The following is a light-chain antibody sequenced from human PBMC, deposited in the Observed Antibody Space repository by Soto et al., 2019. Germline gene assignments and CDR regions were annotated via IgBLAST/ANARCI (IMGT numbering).Light chain of an antibody. CDR1: QTIGTS. CDR3: QQYNSYPLT. V-gene: IGKV1-5*01. J-gene: IGKJ4*01. Sequence: DIQMTQSPSTLSASVGDRVTITCRASQTIGTSLAWYQQKPGKAPKFLIYDASSLESGVPSRFSGSGSGTEFTLTISSLQPDDFATYYCQQYNSYPLTFGGGTKVEIK. CDR2: DAS.